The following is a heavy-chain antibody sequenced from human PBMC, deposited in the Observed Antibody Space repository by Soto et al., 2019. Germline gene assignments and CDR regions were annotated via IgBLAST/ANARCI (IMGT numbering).Heavy chain of an antibody. V-gene: IGHV3-30-3*01. D-gene: IGHD4-17*01. CDR1: GFTFSSYA. J-gene: IGHJ5*02. CDR3: ARGPYGDYAIRGSWFDP. Sequence: GGSLRLSCAASGFTFSSYAMHWVRQAPGKGLEWVAVISYDGSNKYYADSVKGRFTISRDNSKNTLYLQMNSLRAEDTAVYYCARGPYGDYAIRGSWFDPWGQGTLVTVSS. CDR2: ISYDGSNK.